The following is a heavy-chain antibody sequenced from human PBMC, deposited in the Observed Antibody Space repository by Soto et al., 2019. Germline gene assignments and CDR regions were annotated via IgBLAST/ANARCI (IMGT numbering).Heavy chain of an antibody. V-gene: IGHV4-4*07. D-gene: IGHD1-26*01. CDR1: GGSISNYY. J-gene: IGHJ5*02. CDR2: VYTSGST. Sequence: PSETLSLTCIVSGGSISNYYWSWIRQFAGKGLEWMGRVYTSGSTNYNPSLRGRFTISRDNAKNSLYLQMNSLRAEDTAVYYCARDRGGSYPRGWFDPWGQGTLVTVSS. CDR3: ARDRGGSYPRGWFDP.